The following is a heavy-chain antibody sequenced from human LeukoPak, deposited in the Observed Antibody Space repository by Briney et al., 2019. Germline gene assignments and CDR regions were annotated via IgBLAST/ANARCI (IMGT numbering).Heavy chain of an antibody. CDR1: GYTFTGYY. CDR3: AREPNDYGPPGVDY. J-gene: IGHJ4*02. CDR2: INPNSGGT. Sequence: GASVKVSCKASGYTFTGYYMHWVRQAPGQGLGWMGWINPNSGGTNYAQKFQGRVTMTRDTSISTAYMELRRLRSDDTAVYYCAREPNDYGPPGVDYWGQGTLVTVSS. V-gene: IGHV1-2*02. D-gene: IGHD4-17*01.